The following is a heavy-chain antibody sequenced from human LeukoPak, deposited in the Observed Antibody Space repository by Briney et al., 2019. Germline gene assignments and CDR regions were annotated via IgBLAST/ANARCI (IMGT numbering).Heavy chain of an antibody. Sequence: PGGSLRLSCAASGFTFSSYAMSWVRQAPGKGLEWVSTISGSGGSTYYADSVKGRFTISRDNSKNTLYLQMNSLRAEDTAIYYCARNGRRTTVTSDFWGQGTLVTVPS. V-gene: IGHV3-23*01. J-gene: IGHJ4*02. D-gene: IGHD4-17*01. CDR3: ARNGRRTTVTSDF. CDR1: GFTFSSYA. CDR2: ISGSGGST.